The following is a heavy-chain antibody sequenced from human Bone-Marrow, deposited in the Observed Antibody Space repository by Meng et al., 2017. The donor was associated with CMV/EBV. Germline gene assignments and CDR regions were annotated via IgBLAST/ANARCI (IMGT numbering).Heavy chain of an antibody. J-gene: IGHJ4*02. CDR2: ISSSGSTI. CDR3: ARDAYGDYYNLIDY. CDR1: GFTFSSYS. Sequence: GESLKISCAASGFTFSSYSMNWVRQAPGKGLEWVSYISSSGSTIYYADSVKGRFTISRDNAKNSLYLQMNSLRAEDTAVYYCARDAYGDYYNLIDYWGQGTLVTVSS. V-gene: IGHV3-48*04. D-gene: IGHD2-21*02.